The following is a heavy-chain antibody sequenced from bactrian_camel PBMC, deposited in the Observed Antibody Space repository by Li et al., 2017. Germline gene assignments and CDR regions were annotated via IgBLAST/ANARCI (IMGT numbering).Heavy chain of an antibody. CDR2: INERSRT. J-gene: IGHJ4*01. D-gene: IGHD4*01. CDR1: FVPSDYY. Sequence: HVQLVESGGGTAQAGGSLRLSWAASFVPSDYYMAWFRQAPGKEREGIASINERSRTRYADSVSGRFTIFKDDFKKILYLQMNDLEPNDTAIYYCARGINGYFLSLTESDYSVWGQGTQVTVS. V-gene: IGHV3S55*01. CDR3: ARGINGYFLSLTESDYSV.